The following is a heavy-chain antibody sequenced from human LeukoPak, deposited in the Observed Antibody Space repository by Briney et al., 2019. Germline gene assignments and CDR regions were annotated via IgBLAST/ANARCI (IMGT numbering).Heavy chain of an antibody. CDR3: ARDGFDWLLIDY. V-gene: IGHV1-46*01. CDR1: GYTFTSNY. Sequence: ASVKVSCKAFGYTFTSNYMHWVRQAPGQGPEWMGVISPSGGSTTYAQKFQGRVTLTRDMSTSTDYLELSSLRSEDTAVYYCARDGFDWLLIDYWGQGTLVTVSS. CDR2: ISPSGGST. J-gene: IGHJ4*02. D-gene: IGHD3-9*01.